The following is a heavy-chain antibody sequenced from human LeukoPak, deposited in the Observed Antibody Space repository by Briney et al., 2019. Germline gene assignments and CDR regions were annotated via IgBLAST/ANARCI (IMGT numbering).Heavy chain of an antibody. V-gene: IGHV3-48*02. CDR1: GFTFSSYG. D-gene: IGHD2-15*01. J-gene: IGHJ4*02. CDR2: ISSRSSTI. Sequence: PGGSLRLSCVASGFTFSSYGMNWVRQAPGKGLEWISYISSRSSTIYYADSVKGRFTISRDNAKNSLYLQMNSLRDEDTAVYYCAGGCSGGSCFGDFDYWGQGTLGTVSS. CDR3: AGGCSGGSCFGDFDY.